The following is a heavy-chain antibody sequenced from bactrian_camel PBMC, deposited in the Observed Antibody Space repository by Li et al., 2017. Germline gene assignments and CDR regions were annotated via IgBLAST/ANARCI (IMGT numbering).Heavy chain of an antibody. D-gene: IGHD2*01. CDR3: AASERSGICALAEWAFTY. CDR1: FYTFRTNC. CDR2: IYTGGSSA. J-gene: IGHJ4*01. V-gene: IGHV3S54*01. Sequence: HVQLVESGGGSVQAGGSLRLSCTMRFYTFRTNCLGWFRQSPGMEREEVASIYTGGSSAEYADSVKGRFTIFIDHVMGTLDLQMNSLEPEDTGTYYCAASERSGICALAEWAFTYWGQGTQVTVS.